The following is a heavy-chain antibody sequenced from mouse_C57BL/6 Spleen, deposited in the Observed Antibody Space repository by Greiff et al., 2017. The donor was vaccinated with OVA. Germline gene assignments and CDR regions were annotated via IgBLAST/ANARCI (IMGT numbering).Heavy chain of an antibody. CDR3: ASTSVYFAY. Sequence: EVKLMESGPGLVKPSQSLSLTCSVTGYSITSGYYWNWIRQFPGNKLEWMGYISYDGSNKYNPSLKNRISITRDTSKNQFSLKLNSVTTEDTATYYCASTSVYFAYWGQGTTRTVSS. J-gene: IGHJ2*01. CDR1: GYSITSGYY. V-gene: IGHV3-6*01. CDR2: ISYDGSN.